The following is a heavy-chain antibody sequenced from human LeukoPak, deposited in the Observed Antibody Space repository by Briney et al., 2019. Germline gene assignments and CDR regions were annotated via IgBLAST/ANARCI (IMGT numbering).Heavy chain of an antibody. CDR1: GGSISSGGYS. J-gene: IGHJ2*01. Sequence: SETLSLTCAVSGGSISSGGYSWSWIRQPPGKGLEWIGYISHSGSTYYNPSLKSRVTISVDRSKNQFSLKLSSVTAADTAVYYCARGLPARQWLVRAAAWYFDLWGRGTLVTVSS. CDR2: ISHSGST. V-gene: IGHV4-30-2*01. CDR3: ARGLPARQWLVRAAAWYFDL. D-gene: IGHD6-19*01.